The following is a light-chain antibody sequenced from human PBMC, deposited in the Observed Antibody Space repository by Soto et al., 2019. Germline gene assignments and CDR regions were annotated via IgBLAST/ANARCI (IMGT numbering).Light chain of an antibody. V-gene: IGKV3-15*01. Sequence: EIVMTQSPATLSLSPGETATPSCRASQSVHSNLAWFQQHPGQAPRLLIYGASSRATGIPVRFSGSGSGTEFTLTISSLQPEDFAVYYCQQYTDWPWGTFGGGTKVDIK. CDR2: GAS. CDR1: QSVHSN. CDR3: QQYTDWPWGT. J-gene: IGKJ4*01.